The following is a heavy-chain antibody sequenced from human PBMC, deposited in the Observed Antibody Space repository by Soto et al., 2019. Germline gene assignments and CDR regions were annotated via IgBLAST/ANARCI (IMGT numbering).Heavy chain of an antibody. Sequence: QITLKESGPTLVKPTQTLTLTCTFSGFSLSTSGVGVGWIRQPPGKALEWLALIYWDDDKRYSPSLKRRLTITKDTSKNQVVLTMNNMDPVDTATYYCAPNTNFDYWGQGTLVTVSS. CDR1: GFSLSTSGVG. D-gene: IGHD2-8*01. CDR2: IYWDDDK. J-gene: IGHJ4*02. V-gene: IGHV2-5*02. CDR3: APNTNFDY.